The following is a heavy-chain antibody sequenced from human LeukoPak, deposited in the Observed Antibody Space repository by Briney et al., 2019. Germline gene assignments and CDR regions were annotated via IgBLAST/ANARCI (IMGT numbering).Heavy chain of an antibody. CDR2: ISSSSTYI. Sequence: GGSLRLSCAASGFTFSSYSMNWVRQAPGKGLEWVSSISSSSTYIYYADSLKGRFTISRDNAKNSLYLQMNSLRAEDTAVYYCAELGITMIGGVWGKGTTVTISS. J-gene: IGHJ6*04. CDR3: AELGITMIGGV. D-gene: IGHD3-10*02. V-gene: IGHV3-21*01. CDR1: GFTFSSYS.